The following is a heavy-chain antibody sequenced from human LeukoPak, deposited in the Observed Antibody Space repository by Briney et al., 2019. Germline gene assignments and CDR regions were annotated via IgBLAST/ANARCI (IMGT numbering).Heavy chain of an antibody. CDR2: MCYYGSNK. CDR3: VRDKSNWGSYLDF. D-gene: IGHD3-16*01. V-gene: IGHV3-30*15. CDR1: GFTFSSFG. Sequence: GGSLTLSCATSGFTFSSFGIHWVRQAPAKGLEWVAYMCYYGSNKFYAGSVKGRFTISIDNSRNTLSLLMSSLRPEDTALYYCVRDKSNWGSYLDFWGQGTLVTVS. J-gene: IGHJ4*02.